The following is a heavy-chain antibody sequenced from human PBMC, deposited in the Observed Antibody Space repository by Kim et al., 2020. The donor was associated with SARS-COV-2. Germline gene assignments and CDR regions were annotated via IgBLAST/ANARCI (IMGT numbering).Heavy chain of an antibody. V-gene: IGHV4-59*13. D-gene: IGHD1-26*01. CDR1: GAAIRTFY. J-gene: IGHJ1*01. Sequence: SQTLSLTCSVSGAAIRTFYWSWIRQAPGKGLEWVGYVFHSGSPKYNPSLKSRVTLSLDTSKNQFSLTLKSLTAAVTATYFCARDLGISGTDF. CDR2: VFHSGSP. CDR3: ARDLGISGTDF.